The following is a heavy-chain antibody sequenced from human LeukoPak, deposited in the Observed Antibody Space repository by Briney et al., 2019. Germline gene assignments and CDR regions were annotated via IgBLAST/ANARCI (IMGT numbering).Heavy chain of an antibody. V-gene: IGHV3-9*02. Sequence: PGRSLRLSCAASGFTSDDYAMHWVRQAPGKGLEWVSGLSWNSGSIGYADSVKGRFTISRDNAKNSLYLQMNSLRPEDTALYYCAKGASRDGGVSGAWGQGTLVTVSS. CDR1: GFTSDDYA. D-gene: IGHD2-8*02. CDR2: LSWNSGSI. J-gene: IGHJ5*02. CDR3: AKGASRDGGVSGA.